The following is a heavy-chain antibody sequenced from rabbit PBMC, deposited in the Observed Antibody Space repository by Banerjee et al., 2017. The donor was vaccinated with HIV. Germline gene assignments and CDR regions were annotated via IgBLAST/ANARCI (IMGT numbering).Heavy chain of an antibody. Sequence: QSLEESGGDLVKPGASLTLTCTASGFSLSNSYYMCWVRQAPGKGLEWIACIYAGGSGSTYYASWAKGRFTISRTSSTTVTLQMTSLTAADTATYFCARRNAASYWSLWGQGTLVTVS. J-gene: IGHJ6*01. V-gene: IGHV1S40*01. CDR1: GFSLSNSYY. CDR3: ARRNAASYWSL. D-gene: IGHD8-1*01. CDR2: IYAGGSGST.